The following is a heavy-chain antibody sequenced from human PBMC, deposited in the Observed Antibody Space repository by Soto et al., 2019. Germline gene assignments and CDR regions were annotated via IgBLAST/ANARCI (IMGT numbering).Heavy chain of an antibody. J-gene: IGHJ3*01. V-gene: IGHV3-30-3*01. Sequence: GGSLRLSCAASGFTFSSSVMHWVRQAPGKGLEWVTLISADGSNTYYKDSVKGRFTISRDKSKNTVYLQMNSLRLEDTALYYCARGFYIMTAGHEDAFDLWGQGTMVTVSS. CDR3: ARGFYIMTAGHEDAFDL. CDR2: ISADGSNT. CDR1: GFTFSSSV. D-gene: IGHD2-21*02.